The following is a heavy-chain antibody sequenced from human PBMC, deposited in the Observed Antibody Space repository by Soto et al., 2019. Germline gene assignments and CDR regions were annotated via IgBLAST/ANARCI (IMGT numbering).Heavy chain of an antibody. Sequence: APVKVSCKASGYTFTSYDINWVRQATGQGLEWMGWMNPNSGNTGYAQKFQGRVTMTRNTSISTAYMELSSLRSEDTAVYYCARGYCSGGSCRRGAFDIWGQGTMVTVSS. CDR1: GYTFTSYD. V-gene: IGHV1-8*01. D-gene: IGHD2-15*01. CDR2: MNPNSGNT. CDR3: ARGYCSGGSCRRGAFDI. J-gene: IGHJ3*02.